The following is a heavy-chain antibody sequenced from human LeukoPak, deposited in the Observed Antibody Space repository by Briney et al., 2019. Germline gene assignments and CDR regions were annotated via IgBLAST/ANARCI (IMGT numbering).Heavy chain of an antibody. D-gene: IGHD6-19*01. J-gene: IGHJ4*02. CDR1: GGSVSNDNYF. V-gene: IGHV4-39*01. Sequence: SETLSLTCTVSGGSVSNDNYFWGWLRQPPGKGLEGIGSTQNSGNTHYSPSLRSRVTISVDSSKNQFSLKLSSVTAADTAVYYCARQTLWLSQIDSWGLGILVTVSS. CDR3: ARQTLWLSQIDS. CDR2: TQNSGNT.